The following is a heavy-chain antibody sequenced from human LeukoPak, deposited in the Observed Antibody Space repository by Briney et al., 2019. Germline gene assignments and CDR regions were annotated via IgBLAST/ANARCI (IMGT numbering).Heavy chain of an antibody. Sequence: SETLSLTCTVSGGSISSQYWSWIRQPPGKGLEWIGYIYYSGSTNYNPSLKSRVTISVDTSKNQFSLKLSSVTAADTAVYYCARDIEYYYDSSGYYYSVVRAFDIWGQGTMVTVSS. V-gene: IGHV4-59*11. CDR3: ARDIEYYYDSSGYYYSVVRAFDI. CDR2: IYYSGST. CDR1: GGSISSQY. D-gene: IGHD3-22*01. J-gene: IGHJ3*02.